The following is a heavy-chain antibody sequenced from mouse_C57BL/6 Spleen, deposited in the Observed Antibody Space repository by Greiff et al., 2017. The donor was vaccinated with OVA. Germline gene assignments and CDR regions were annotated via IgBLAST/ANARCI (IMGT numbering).Heavy chain of an antibody. D-gene: IGHD2-4*01. Sequence: VQLQQSGPELVKPGASVTIPCTASGYTFTDYNMDWVKQSHGKSLEWIGDINPNNGGTIYNQKFKGKATLTVDKSSSTAYMELRSLTSEDTAVYDCARNNDDAGYYAMDYWGQGTTVTVSS. CDR2: INPNNGGT. CDR1: GYTFTDYN. J-gene: IGHJ4*01. CDR3: ARNNDDAGYYAMDY. V-gene: IGHV1-18*01.